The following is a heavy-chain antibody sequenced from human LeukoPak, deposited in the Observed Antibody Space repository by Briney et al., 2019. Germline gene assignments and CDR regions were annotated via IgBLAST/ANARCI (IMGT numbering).Heavy chain of an antibody. CDR1: GFTFSSYT. CDR3: ARGAWGSGYYSYYYYYMDV. D-gene: IGHD3-3*01. J-gene: IGHJ6*03. V-gene: IGHV3-21*01. CDR2: ISSSSSYI. Sequence: PGGSLRLSCAASGFTFSSYTMTWVRQAPEKGLEWVSSISSSSSYIYYADSVKGRFTISRDNAKNSLYLQMNSLRAEDTAVYYCARGAWGSGYYSYYYYYMDVWGKGTTVTVSS.